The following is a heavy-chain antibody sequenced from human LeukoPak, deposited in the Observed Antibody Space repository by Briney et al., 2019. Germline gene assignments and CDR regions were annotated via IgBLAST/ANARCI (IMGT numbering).Heavy chain of an antibody. J-gene: IGHJ4*02. V-gene: IGHV3-23*01. Sequence: GGSLRLSCAASGFSLSSYAMSWVRQAPGKGLEWVSAISSTDAGTYHADSVRGRFTISRDNSKNTLYLQMNSLRAEDTAVYYCAKLRGYSGYDYTDYWGQGTLVTVSS. CDR2: ISSTDAGT. CDR3: AKLRGYSGYDYTDY. D-gene: IGHD5-12*01. CDR1: GFSLSSYA.